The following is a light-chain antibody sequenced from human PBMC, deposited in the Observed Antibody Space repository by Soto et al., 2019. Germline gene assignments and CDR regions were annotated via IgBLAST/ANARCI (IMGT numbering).Light chain of an antibody. CDR2: DAS. V-gene: IGKV3-11*01. J-gene: IGKJ4*01. CDR3: QQRINWPRT. Sequence: EIVLTQSPATLSLSPGERATLSCRASQSVSSYLAWYQQKPSQAPRLLIYDASNSATGIPARFSGSGSGTDFTLTISSLAPEDFAVYYCQQRINWPRTFGGGTKVEIK. CDR1: QSVSSY.